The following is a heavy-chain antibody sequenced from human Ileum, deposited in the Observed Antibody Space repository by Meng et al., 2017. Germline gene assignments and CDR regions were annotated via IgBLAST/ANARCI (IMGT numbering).Heavy chain of an antibody. D-gene: IGHD2-15*01. Sequence: GESLKTSCAGPGFTFSNNWMSWVRQAPGKGLEWVANIKRDGSEKYYLDSVKGRFTISRDNAKNSVYLQINSLRAEDTAVYYCARVDCSGGSCYVFDFWGQGTLVTVSS. J-gene: IGHJ4*02. V-gene: IGHV3-7*01. CDR3: ARVDCSGGSCYVFDF. CDR1: GFTFSNNW. CDR2: IKRDGSEK.